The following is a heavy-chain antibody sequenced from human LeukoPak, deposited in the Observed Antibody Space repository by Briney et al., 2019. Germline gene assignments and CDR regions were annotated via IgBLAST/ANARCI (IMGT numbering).Heavy chain of an antibody. CDR3: ARHRRYSSSWPNTYYYYYMDV. CDR1: GGSISSCNW. J-gene: IGHJ6*03. D-gene: IGHD6-13*01. CDR2: IHHSGST. V-gene: IGHV4-4*02. Sequence: SETLSLTCAVSGGSISSCNWWSWVRQPPGKGLEWIGEIHHSGSTNYNPSLKSRVTISVDKSRNQFSLKLSTVTAADTAVYYCARHRRYSSSWPNTYYYYYMDVWGKGTTVTISS.